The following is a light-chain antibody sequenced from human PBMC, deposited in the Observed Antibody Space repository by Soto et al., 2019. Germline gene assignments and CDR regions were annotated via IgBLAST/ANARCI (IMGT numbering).Light chain of an antibody. CDR2: DNY. J-gene: IGLJ2*01. CDR1: NSNIGNNY. V-gene: IGLV1-51*01. Sequence: QSVLTQPPSVSAAPGQKVTIACSGSNSNIGNNYVSWYQHLPGTAPKLLIYDNYNRPSGIPDRFSGSKSGTSATLGITGLQTGDEADYYCGTWDSSLSAVVFGGGTKLTVL. CDR3: GTWDSSLSAVV.